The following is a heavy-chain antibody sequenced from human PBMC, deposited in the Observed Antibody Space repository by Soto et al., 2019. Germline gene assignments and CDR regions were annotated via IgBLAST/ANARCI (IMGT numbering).Heavy chain of an antibody. D-gene: IGHD3-16*01. J-gene: IGHJ6*02. CDR2: IYYSGST. V-gene: IGHV4-59*12. CDR1: GGSISSYY. CDR3: ARDRHPLYDYVWGSPGYGMDV. Sequence: PSETLSLTCTVSGGSISSYYWSWIRQPPGKGLEWIGYIYYSGSTNYNPSLKSRVTISVDTSKNQFSLKLSSVAAADTAVYYCARDRHPLYDYVWGSPGYGMDVWGQGTTVTVSS.